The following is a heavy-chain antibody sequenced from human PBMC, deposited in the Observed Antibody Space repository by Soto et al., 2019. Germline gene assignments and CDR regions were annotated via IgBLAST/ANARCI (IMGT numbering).Heavy chain of an antibody. CDR3: AIIKGSYSSRYNYFAY. CDR2: IIPLVGTA. J-gene: IGHJ4*02. Sequence: ASVKVSCKTSGGTFSTYAIYWVRQAPGQGLEWMGAIIPLVGTADYAQKFQGRVTITADESTSTAYMELSSLISEDTAVYYVAIIKGSYSSRYNYFAYWGTGSLVPVSS. CDR1: GGTFSTYA. V-gene: IGHV1-69*13. D-gene: IGHD6-19*01.